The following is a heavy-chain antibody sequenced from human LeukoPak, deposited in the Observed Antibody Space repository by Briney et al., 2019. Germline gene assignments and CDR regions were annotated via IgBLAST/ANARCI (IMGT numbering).Heavy chain of an antibody. CDR1: GFTFSSYA. Sequence: GSLRLSCAASGFTFSSYAMSWVRQAPGKGLEWVSAISGSGGSTYYADSVKGRFTISRDNSKNTLYLQMNSLRAEDTAVYYCATSLGSGSYYLEYFQHWGQGTLVTVSS. V-gene: IGHV3-23*01. CDR2: ISGSGGST. CDR3: ATSLGSGSYYLEYFQH. J-gene: IGHJ1*01. D-gene: IGHD1-26*01.